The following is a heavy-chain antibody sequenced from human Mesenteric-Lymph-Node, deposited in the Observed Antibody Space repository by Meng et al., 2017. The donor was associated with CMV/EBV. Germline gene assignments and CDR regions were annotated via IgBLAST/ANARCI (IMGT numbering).Heavy chain of an antibody. CDR1: GFTFSSYA. J-gene: IGHJ6*02. V-gene: IGHV3-23*03. CDR2: IYSGGSST. CDR3: AKVWNPNSYGYWDYYYYYGMDV. Sequence: GGSLKISCAASGFTFSSYAMSWVRQAPGKGLEWVSVIYSGGSSTYYADSVKGRFTISRDNSKNTLYLQMNSLRAEDTAVYYCAKVWNPNSYGYWDYYYYYGMDVWGQGTTVTVSS. D-gene: IGHD5-18*01.